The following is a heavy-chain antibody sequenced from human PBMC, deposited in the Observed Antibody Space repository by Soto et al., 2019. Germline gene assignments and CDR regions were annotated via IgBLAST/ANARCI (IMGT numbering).Heavy chain of an antibody. V-gene: IGHV5-51*01. CDR3: AGGGVRGVITRTRDYYGMAV. J-gene: IGHJ6*02. CDR1: GYSFTSYW. Sequence: GESLKISCKGSGYSFTSYWIGWVRQMPGKGLEWMGIIYPGDSDTRYSPSFQGQVTISADKSISTAYLQWSSLKASDTAMYYCAGGGVRGVITRTRDYYGMAVWGQGTMVTVAS. CDR2: IYPGDSDT. D-gene: IGHD3-10*01.